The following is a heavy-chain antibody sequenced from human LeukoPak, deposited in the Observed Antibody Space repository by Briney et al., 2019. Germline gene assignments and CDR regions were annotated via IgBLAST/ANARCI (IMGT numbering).Heavy chain of an antibody. Sequence: GGSLRLSCAASGFIFADHGMTWVRQVPGKGLEWVSGINWNGGSTGYVDSVKGRFTISRDNAKDVLFLEMNNLRAEDTAFYYCARGEWDLRDWGQGTLVIVSS. CDR3: ARGEWDLRD. V-gene: IGHV3-20*04. CDR2: INWNGGST. J-gene: IGHJ4*02. CDR1: GFIFADHG. D-gene: IGHD1-26*01.